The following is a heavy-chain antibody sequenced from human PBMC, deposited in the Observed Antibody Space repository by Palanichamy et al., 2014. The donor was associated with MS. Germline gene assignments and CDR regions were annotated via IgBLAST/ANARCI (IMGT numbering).Heavy chain of an antibody. D-gene: IGHD7-27*01. CDR2: IDWDDDK. V-gene: IGHV2-70*15. Sequence: QVTLRESGPALVKPTQTLTLTCTFSGFSLSTSGMCVSWIRQPPGKALEWLARIDWDDDKYYSTSLKTRLTISKDTSKNQVVLTMTNMDPVDTATYYCARIRELTGNPRPTDVWGQGTTVTVSS. J-gene: IGHJ6*02. CDR1: GFSLSTSGMC. CDR3: ARIRELTGNPRPTDV.